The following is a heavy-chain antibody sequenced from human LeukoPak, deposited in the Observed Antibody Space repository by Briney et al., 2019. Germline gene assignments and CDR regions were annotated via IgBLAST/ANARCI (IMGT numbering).Heavy chain of an antibody. CDR1: GFTVSSNY. V-gene: IGHV3-53*01. D-gene: IGHD3-3*01. Sequence: GVSLRLSCAASGFTVSSNYMSWVRQAPGKGLEWVSVIYSGGSTYYADSVKGRFTISRDNSENTLYLQMNSLRAEDTAVYYCAREDDFWSGYFDYWGQGTLVTVSS. CDR3: AREDDFWSGYFDY. CDR2: IYSGGST. J-gene: IGHJ4*02.